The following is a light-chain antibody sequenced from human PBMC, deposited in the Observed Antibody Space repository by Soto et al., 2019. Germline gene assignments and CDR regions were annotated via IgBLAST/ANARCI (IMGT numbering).Light chain of an antibody. Sequence: DIQMTQSPSSLSAFVGDRVTITCRASQSISRYLNWYQQKPGKTPNLLIYATYSLYKGVPSRFSGSGSGTDFTLTISSLQPEDFATYDCQQSYTTQGTFGQGTKVEVK. CDR3: QQSYTTQGT. CDR1: QSISRY. CDR2: ATY. V-gene: IGKV1-39*01. J-gene: IGKJ1*01.